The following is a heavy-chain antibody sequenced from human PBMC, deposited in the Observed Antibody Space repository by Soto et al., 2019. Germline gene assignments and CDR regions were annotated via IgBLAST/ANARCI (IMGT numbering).Heavy chain of an antibody. D-gene: IGHD3-10*01. CDR1: CGSITSYY. J-gene: IGHJ4*02. CDR3: ATAMVRGVMNY. CDR2: IYYSGIT. V-gene: IGHV4-59*12. Sequence: SETLSLTCTFSCGSITSYYWSWIRQPPGKGLEWIGYIYYSGITNYNPSLKSRVTVSVDTSKNQFALKLSSVTAADTAVYYCATAMVRGVMNYWGQGTLVTVSS.